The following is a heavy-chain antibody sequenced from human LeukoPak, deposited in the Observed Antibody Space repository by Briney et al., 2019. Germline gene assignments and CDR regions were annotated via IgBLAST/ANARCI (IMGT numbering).Heavy chain of an antibody. J-gene: IGHJ4*02. CDR1: GGTFSSYA. V-gene: IGHV1-69*13. Sequence: SVKVSCKASGGTFSSYAISWVRQAPGQGLEWMGGIIPIFGTANYAQKFQGRVTITADESTSTAYMELSSLRSEDTAVCYCAIPSGSYWTYDDYWGQGTLVTVSS. CDR2: IIPIFGTA. D-gene: IGHD1-26*01. CDR3: AIPSGSYWTYDDY.